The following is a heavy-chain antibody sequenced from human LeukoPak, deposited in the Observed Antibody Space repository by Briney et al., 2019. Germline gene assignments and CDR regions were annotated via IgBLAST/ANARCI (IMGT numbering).Heavy chain of an antibody. D-gene: IGHD6-19*01. CDR2: ISGSGGST. CDR3: ASGSSKNIAVLDY. J-gene: IGHJ4*02. CDR1: GFTFSSYA. V-gene: IGHV3-23*01. Sequence: PGGSLRLSCAASGFTFSSYAMSWVRQAPGKGLEWVSAISGSGGSTYYADSVKGRFTISKDNSKNTLYLQMNSLRAEDTAVYYCASGSSKNIAVLDYWGQGTLVTVSS.